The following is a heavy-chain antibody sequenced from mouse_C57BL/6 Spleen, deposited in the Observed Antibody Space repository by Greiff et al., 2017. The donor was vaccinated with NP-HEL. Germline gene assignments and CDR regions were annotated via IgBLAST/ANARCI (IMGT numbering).Heavy chain of an antibody. J-gene: IGHJ3*01. V-gene: IGHV1-18*01. CDR1: GYTFTDYN. CDR3: ERYYDYPFAY. Sequence: EVQLQQSGPELVKPGASVKIPCKASGYTFTDYNMDWVKQSHGKSLEWIGDINPNNGGTIYNQKFKGKATLTVDNSSSIAYMELRRLTSEDTAVYYCERYYDYPFAYWGQGTLVTVSA. CDR2: INPNNGGT. D-gene: IGHD2-4*01.